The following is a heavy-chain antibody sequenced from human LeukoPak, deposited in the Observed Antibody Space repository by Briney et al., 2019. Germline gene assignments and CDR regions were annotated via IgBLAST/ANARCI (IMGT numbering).Heavy chain of an antibody. J-gene: IGHJ4*02. CDR1: GFTFGDYA. D-gene: IGHD4-17*01. CDR2: IRSKAYGGTT. Sequence: GGSLRLSCTASGFTFGDYAMCWFRQAPGKGLEWVGFIRSKAYGGTTEYAASVKGRFTISRDDSKSIAYLQMNSLKTEDTAVYYCTRDVYGDYGVYWGQGTLVAVSS. V-gene: IGHV3-49*03. CDR3: TRDVYGDYGVY.